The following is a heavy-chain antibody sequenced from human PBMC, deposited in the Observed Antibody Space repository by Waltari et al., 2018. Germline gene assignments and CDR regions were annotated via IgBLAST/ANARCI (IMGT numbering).Heavy chain of an antibody. Sequence: QVQLVESGGAVVQPGRSLSPSCAASGFTFSSYGMPWARRAPGKGLEWVAVISNDGSNKYYATSVKGRFTISRDNSKNTLYLQMNSLRAEDTAVYYCAKGHYYGSGHPFDYWGQGTLVTVSS. CDR1: GFTFSSYG. CDR2: ISNDGSNK. V-gene: IGHV3-30*18. CDR3: AKGHYYGSGHPFDY. D-gene: IGHD3-10*01. J-gene: IGHJ4*02.